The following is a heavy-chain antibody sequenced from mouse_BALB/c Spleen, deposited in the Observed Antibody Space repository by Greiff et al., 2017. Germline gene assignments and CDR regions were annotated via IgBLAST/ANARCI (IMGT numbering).Heavy chain of an antibody. Sequence: VQLQESGAELARPGASVKLSCKASGYTFTSYWMQWVKQRPGQGLEWIGAIYPGDGDTRYTQKFKGKATLTADKSSSTAYMQLSSLASEDSAVYYCAREVIDSSGYGLGAMDYWGQGTSVTVSS. V-gene: IGHV1-87*01. CDR2: IYPGDGDT. J-gene: IGHJ4*01. CDR1: GYTFTSYW. D-gene: IGHD3-2*01. CDR3: AREVIDSSGYGLGAMDY.